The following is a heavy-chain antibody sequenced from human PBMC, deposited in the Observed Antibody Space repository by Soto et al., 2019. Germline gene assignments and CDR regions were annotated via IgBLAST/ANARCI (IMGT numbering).Heavy chain of an antibody. V-gene: IGHV1-3*01. Sequence: GASVKVSCKASGYTFSSYAMHWVRQAPGQRLEWMGWINAGNGNRKYSQKFQGRVTVTRDTSASTAYMELRSLRSDDTAIYYCTREGSAPYYYYGMDASGQGTTVTVSS. CDR2: INAGNGNR. J-gene: IGHJ6*02. CDR1: GYTFSSYA. CDR3: TREGSAPYYYYGMDA. D-gene: IGHD3-10*01.